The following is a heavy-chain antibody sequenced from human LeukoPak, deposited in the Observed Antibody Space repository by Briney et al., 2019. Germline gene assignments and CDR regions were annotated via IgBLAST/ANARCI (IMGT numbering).Heavy chain of an antibody. D-gene: IGHD1-26*01. CDR1: GGSISSYY. J-gene: IGHJ5*02. V-gene: IGHV4-59*01. Sequence: SETLSLTCTVSGGSISSYYWSWIRQPPGKGLEWIGYIYYSGSTNYNPSLKSRVTISVDTSRNQFSLKLSSVTAADTAVYYCARAPIDRFDPWGQGTLVTVSS. CDR3: ARAPIDRFDP. CDR2: IYYSGST.